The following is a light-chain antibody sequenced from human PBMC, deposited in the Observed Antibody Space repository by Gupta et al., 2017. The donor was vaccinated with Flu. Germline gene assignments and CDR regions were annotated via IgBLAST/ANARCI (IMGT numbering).Light chain of an antibody. V-gene: IGLV3-21*02. CDR2: DDS. J-gene: IGLJ2*01. CDR3: QVWHISSDHLRV. Sequence: SYVLAQPPSVSVAPGQTAKVTCGGDNIGRKSVHWYQQRPGQAPVLVVFDDSERPSGIPARFSGSNSGNTATLTITKVEAGDEADYYCQVWHISSDHLRVFGGGTKLTVL. CDR1: NIGRKS.